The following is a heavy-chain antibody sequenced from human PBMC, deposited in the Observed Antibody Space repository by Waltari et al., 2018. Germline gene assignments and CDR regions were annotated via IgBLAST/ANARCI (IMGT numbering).Heavy chain of an antibody. J-gene: IGHJ4*02. Sequence: QVQLQESGPGLVKPSETLSLTCGVSGYSINSGFYWAWIRQPPGKGLEWIGSVYYGGTTYFNSSLNSRATISKDASENQFSLRLRFVTAADTAVYFCVARPTVTNSRYFDSWAQGILVIVSS. CDR1: GYSINSGFY. V-gene: IGHV4-38-2*01. CDR2: VYYGGTT. CDR3: VARPTVTNSRYFDS. D-gene: IGHD4-17*01.